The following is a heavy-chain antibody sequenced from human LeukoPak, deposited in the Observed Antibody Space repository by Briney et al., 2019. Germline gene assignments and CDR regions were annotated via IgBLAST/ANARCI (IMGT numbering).Heavy chain of an antibody. Sequence: PSETLSLTCTVSGGSISSSSYYWGWIRQPAGKGLEWIGRIYTSGSTNYNPSLKSRVTISVDTSKNQFSLKLSSVTAADTAVYYCARADGSGWSFGVDYWGQGTLVTVSS. J-gene: IGHJ4*02. D-gene: IGHD6-19*01. CDR2: IYTSGST. CDR1: GGSISSSSYY. V-gene: IGHV4-61*02. CDR3: ARADGSGWSFGVDY.